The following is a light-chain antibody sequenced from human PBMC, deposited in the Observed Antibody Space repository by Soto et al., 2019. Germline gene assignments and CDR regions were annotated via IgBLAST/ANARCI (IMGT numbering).Light chain of an antibody. CDR2: AAS. Sequence: DIQMTHSPSTLAASVWDRVTITFRASQSISSWLAWYQQKPGKAPKLLIYAASSLQSGVPSRFSGSGSGTDFTLTISSLQPEDFATYYCLKHNRFPWTFGQGTKVDI. V-gene: IGKV1-5*01. CDR1: QSISSW. J-gene: IGKJ1*01. CDR3: LKHNRFPWT.